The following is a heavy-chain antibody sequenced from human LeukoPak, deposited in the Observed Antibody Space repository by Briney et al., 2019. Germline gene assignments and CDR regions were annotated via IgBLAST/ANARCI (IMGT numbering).Heavy chain of an antibody. J-gene: IGHJ4*02. D-gene: IGHD2-8*01. V-gene: IGHV4-59*01. Sequence: PSETLSHTCTVSGGSISSYYWSWIRQPPGKGLEWIGYIYYSGSTNYNPSLKSRVTISVDTSKNQFSLKLSSVTAADTAVYYCARRRSGVFDYWGQGILVTVSS. CDR2: IYYSGST. CDR1: GGSISSYY. CDR3: ARRRSGVFDY.